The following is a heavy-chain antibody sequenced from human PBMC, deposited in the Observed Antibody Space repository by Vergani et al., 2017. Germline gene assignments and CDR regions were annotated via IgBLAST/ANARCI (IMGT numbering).Heavy chain of an antibody. V-gene: IGHV4-59*01. CDR3: ARLYYDFWSGRGDWFDP. CDR1: GGSISSYY. J-gene: IGHJ5*02. CDR2: IYYSGST. D-gene: IGHD3-3*01. Sequence: QVQLQESGPGLVKPSETLSLTCTVSGGSISSYYWSWIRQPPGKGLEWIGYIYYSGSTNYNPSLKSRVTISVATSKNQFSLKLSSVTAADTAVYYCARLYYDFWSGRGDWFDPWGQGTLVTVSS.